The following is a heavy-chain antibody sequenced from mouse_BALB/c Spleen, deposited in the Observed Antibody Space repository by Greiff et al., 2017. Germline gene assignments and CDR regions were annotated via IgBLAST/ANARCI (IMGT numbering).Heavy chain of an antibody. CDR2: INPSNGRT. J-gene: IGHJ2*01. V-gene: IGHV1S81*02. Sequence: VQLQQPGAELVKPGASVKLSCKASGYTFTSYWMHWVKQRPGQGLEWIGEINPSNGRTNYNEKFKSKATLTVDKSSSTAYMQLSSLTSEDSAVYYCACYDGYFYYFDYWGQGTTLTVSS. D-gene: IGHD2-3*01. CDR3: ACYDGYFYYFDY. CDR1: GYTFTSYW.